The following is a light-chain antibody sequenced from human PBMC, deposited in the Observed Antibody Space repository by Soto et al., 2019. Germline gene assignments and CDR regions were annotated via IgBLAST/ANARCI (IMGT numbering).Light chain of an antibody. CDR1: QDISNY. CDR2: DAS. Sequence: DIQMTQSPSSLSASVGDRVTITCQASQDISNYLNWYQQEPGKAPKLLIYDASNLETGVPSRFSRSGSGTDFTFTSSSLKAEDIATYYCQQYDNFPRTFSQVTK. CDR3: QQYDNFPRT. V-gene: IGKV1-33*01. J-gene: IGKJ1*01.